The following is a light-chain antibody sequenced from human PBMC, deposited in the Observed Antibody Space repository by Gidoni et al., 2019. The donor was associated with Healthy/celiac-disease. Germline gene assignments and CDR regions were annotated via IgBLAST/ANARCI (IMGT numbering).Light chain of an antibody. V-gene: IGKV4-1*01. J-gene: IGKJ2*01. CDR1: QSVLYSSNNKNY. CDR3: QQYYSTPYT. CDR2: WAS. Sequence: DIVMTHSSDFLAVSLGERATINCKSSQSVLYSSNNKNYLAWYQQKPGQPPKLLIYWASTRESGVTERYSGSGSETDFTLTISSVQAEDVAVYYCQQYYSTPYTFGQGTKLEIK.